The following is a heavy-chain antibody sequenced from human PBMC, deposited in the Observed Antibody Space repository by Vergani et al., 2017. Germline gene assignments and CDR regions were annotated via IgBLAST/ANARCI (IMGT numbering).Heavy chain of an antibody. CDR3: ASGSSGIAAADYYYYYMDV. Sequence: QVQLVQSGAEVKKPGASVKVPCKASGYTFTGYYMHWVRQAPGQGLEWMGWINPNSGGTNYAQKFQGRVTMTRDTSISTAYMELSRLRSDDTAVYYCASGSSGIAAADYYYYYMDVWGKGTTVTVSS. CDR2: INPNSGGT. CDR1: GYTFTGYY. D-gene: IGHD6-13*01. V-gene: IGHV1-2*02. J-gene: IGHJ6*03.